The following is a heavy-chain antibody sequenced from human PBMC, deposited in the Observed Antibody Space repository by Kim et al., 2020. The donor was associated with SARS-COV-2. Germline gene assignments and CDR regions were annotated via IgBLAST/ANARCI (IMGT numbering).Heavy chain of an antibody. CDR3: ARDSFGGSGSYDS. V-gene: IGHV4-30-2*04. Sequence: YQASLNSRVTISIDTSKNQFSLKLNSVTAADTAVYYCARDSFGGSGSYDSWGQGTLVTVSS. J-gene: IGHJ4*02. D-gene: IGHD3-10*01.